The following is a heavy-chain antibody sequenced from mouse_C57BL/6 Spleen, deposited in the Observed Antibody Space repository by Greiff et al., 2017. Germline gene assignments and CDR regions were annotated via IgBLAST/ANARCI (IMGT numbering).Heavy chain of an antibody. V-gene: IGHV1-15*01. CDR3: TRGGLGLPFDY. D-gene: IGHD4-1*01. CDR1: GYTFTDYE. Sequence: QVQLQQSGAELVRPGASVTLSCKASGYTFTDYEMHWVKQTPVHGLEWIGAIDPETGGTAYHQKFKGKAILTADKSSSTAYMELRSLTSDDSSVYYCTRGGLGLPFDYWGQGTTLTVSS. J-gene: IGHJ2*01. CDR2: IDPETGGT.